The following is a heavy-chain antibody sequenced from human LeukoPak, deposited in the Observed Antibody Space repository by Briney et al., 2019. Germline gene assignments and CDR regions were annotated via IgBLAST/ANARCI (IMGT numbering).Heavy chain of an antibody. CDR3: ARDSRPYYDFWSGYIPRSGYYYYMDV. V-gene: IGHV4-59*11. CDR1: GGSISSHY. D-gene: IGHD3-3*01. Sequence: PSETLSLTCTVPGGSISSHYWSWIRQPPGKGLEWIGYMYDSVRTKDNPSLKSRVTLSADTSKNQFSLRLSSVTAADTAVYYCARDSRPYYDFWSGYIPRSGYYYYMDVWGKGTTVTVSS. CDR2: MYDSVRT. J-gene: IGHJ6*03.